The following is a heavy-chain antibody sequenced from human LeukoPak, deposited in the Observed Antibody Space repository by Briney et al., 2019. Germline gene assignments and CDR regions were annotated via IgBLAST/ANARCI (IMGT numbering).Heavy chain of an antibody. Sequence: ASVKVSCKASGYTFTAYYIHWVRPAPGQGLGWMGWINPNSGVTKYAQKFQGRVTMTRDTSISTAYMELSSLIPDDTAMYYCARNLKTEDGYNPWGQGTLVTVSS. CDR3: ARNLKTEDGYNP. D-gene: IGHD5-24*01. V-gene: IGHV1-2*02. CDR2: INPNSGVT. CDR1: GYTFTAYY. J-gene: IGHJ5*02.